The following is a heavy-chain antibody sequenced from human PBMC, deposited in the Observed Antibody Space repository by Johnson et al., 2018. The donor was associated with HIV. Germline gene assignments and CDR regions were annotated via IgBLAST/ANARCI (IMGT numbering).Heavy chain of an antibody. J-gene: IGHJ3*02. CDR1: GFTFSSYG. D-gene: IGHD1-26*01. CDR3: AKDRGYSGSPPDAFDI. CDR2: IWYDGSNK. Sequence: VQLVESGGGVVQPGRSLRLSCTASGFTFSSYGLHWVRQAPGKGLEWVAVIWYDGSNKYYADSVKGRFTISRDNSKNTLYLQMNSLRAEDTAVYYCAKDRGYSGSPPDAFDIWGQGTMVTVSS. V-gene: IGHV3-33*06.